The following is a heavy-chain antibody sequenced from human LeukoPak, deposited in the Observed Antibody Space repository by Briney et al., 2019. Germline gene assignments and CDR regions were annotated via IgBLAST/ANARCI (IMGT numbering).Heavy chain of an antibody. CDR3: ARIPPYGSGSYSYYGMDV. CDR2: IIPIFGTA. V-gene: IGHV1-69*06. Sequence: GASVKVPCKASGGTFSSYAISWVRQAPGQGLEWMGGIIPIFGTANYAQKFQGRVTITADKSTSTAYMELSSLRSEDTAVYYCARIPPYGSGSYSYYGMDVWGKGTTVTVSS. J-gene: IGHJ6*04. D-gene: IGHD3-10*01. CDR1: GGTFSSYA.